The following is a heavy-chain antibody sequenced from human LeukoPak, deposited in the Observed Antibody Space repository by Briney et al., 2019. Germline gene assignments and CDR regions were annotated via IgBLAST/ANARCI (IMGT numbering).Heavy chain of an antibody. CDR3: ARARKSGTTVRATSNAFDI. J-gene: IGHJ3*02. D-gene: IGHD3-10*01. CDR1: GFIFSSYA. CDR2: SSSYGGST. V-gene: IGHV3-64*01. Sequence: GGSLRLSCAASGFIFSSYAMHWVRQARGKGVEYVSASSSYGGSTYYANSVKSRFTISRDNSKNTLYLQMGSLRAEDMAVYYCARARKSGTTVRATSNAFDIWGQGTMVTVSS.